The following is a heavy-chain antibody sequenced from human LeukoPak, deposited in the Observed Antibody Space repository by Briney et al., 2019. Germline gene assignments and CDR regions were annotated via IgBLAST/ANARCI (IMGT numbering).Heavy chain of an antibody. D-gene: IGHD4-23*01. CDR1: GYSISSGYY. CDR3: ATTLFDYGGDWYFDL. V-gene: IGHV4-38-2*02. J-gene: IGHJ2*01. Sequence: TSETLSLTCTVSGYSISSGYYWGWIRQPPGKGLEWIGSIYHSGSTYYNPSLKSRVTISVDTSKNQFSLKLSSVTAADTAVYYCATTLFDYGGDWYFDLWGRGTLVTVSS. CDR2: IYHSGST.